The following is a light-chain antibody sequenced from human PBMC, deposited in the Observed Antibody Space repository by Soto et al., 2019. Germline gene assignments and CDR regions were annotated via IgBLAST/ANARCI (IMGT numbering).Light chain of an antibody. Sequence: DIQMTQSPSSLSASVGDRVTITYRASQTIGTYLNWYQQSPGKAPKLLIYAASTLQIGVPSRFSGSGSGTDFILTISSLQPEYFATYYCQQSTGIPYTFGQGTKLEIK. CDR2: AAS. CDR1: QTIGTY. J-gene: IGKJ2*01. CDR3: QQSTGIPYT. V-gene: IGKV1-39*01.